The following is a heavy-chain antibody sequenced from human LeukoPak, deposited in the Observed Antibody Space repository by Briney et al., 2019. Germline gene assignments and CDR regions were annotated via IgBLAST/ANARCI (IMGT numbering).Heavy chain of an antibody. D-gene: IGHD3-16*01. CDR2: ISYDGSNK. CDR3: ARVASITFGGVMVIDEYFQH. Sequence: PGGSLRLSCAASGFTFSSYAIHWVRQAPGKGLERVAVISYDGSNKYYADSVKGRFTISRDNSKNTLYLQMSSLRAEDTAVYYCARVASITFGGVMVIDEYFQHWGQGTLVTVSS. J-gene: IGHJ1*01. V-gene: IGHV3-30-3*01. CDR1: GFTFSSYA.